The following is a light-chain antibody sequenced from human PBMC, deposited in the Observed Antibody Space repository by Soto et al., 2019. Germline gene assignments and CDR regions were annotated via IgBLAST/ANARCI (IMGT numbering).Light chain of an antibody. CDR3: QQSYSTPRT. V-gene: IGKV1-39*01. Sequence: IEMTQSPASLSASVGDRVTITCRASQTIATYLNWFQHKSGRAPKLLIYTSSSVNSGVSSRFRGSGSGTDFTLTISSLQPEDFATYYCQQSYSTPRTFGQGTKVDIK. J-gene: IGKJ1*01. CDR1: QTIATY. CDR2: TSS.